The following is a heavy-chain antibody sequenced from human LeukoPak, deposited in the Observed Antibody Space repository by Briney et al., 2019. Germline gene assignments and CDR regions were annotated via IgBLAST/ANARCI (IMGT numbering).Heavy chain of an antibody. D-gene: IGHD4-23*01. CDR3: ARERAVVLRGVNWFDP. CDR2: IYTSGST. CDR1: GGSISSGSYY. V-gene: IGHV4-61*02. J-gene: IGHJ5*02. Sequence: SETLSLTCTVSGGSISSGSYYWSWIRQPAGKGLEWIGRIYTSGSTNYNPSLKSRVTISVDTSKNQFSLKLSSVTAAGTAVYYCARERAVVLRGVNWFDPWGQGTLVTVSS.